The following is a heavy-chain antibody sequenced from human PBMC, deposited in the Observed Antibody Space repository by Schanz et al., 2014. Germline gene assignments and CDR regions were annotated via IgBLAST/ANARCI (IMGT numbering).Heavy chain of an antibody. CDR1: GYAFTTYG. J-gene: IGHJ3*02. CDR3: ARGGGPEDVFDI. Sequence: QVQLVQSGAEVKKPGASVRVSCKVSGYAFTTYGISWVRQAPGQGLEWMGRIISILGIPNYAQKFQGRVTMTADTSTSTAYMDLRSLRSDDTAVYYCARGGGPEDVFDIWGQGTILTVSS. V-gene: IGHV1-18*01. CDR2: IISILGIP. D-gene: IGHD5-12*01.